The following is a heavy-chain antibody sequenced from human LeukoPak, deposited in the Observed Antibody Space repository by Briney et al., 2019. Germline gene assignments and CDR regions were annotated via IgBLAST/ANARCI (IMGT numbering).Heavy chain of an antibody. CDR2: IKSKTDGGTT. J-gene: IGHJ6*03. Sequence: SGGSLRLSCAASGFTFSNAWMSWVRQAPGKGLEWVGRIKSKTDGGTTDYAAPAKGRFTISRDDSKNTLYLQMNSLKTEDTAVYYCTSHASYYYYYYMDVWGKGTTVTVSS. CDR3: TSHASYYYYYYMDV. V-gene: IGHV3-15*01. CDR1: GFTFSNAW.